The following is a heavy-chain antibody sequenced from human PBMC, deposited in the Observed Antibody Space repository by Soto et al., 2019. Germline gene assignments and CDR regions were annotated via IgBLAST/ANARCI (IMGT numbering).Heavy chain of an antibody. CDR2: IWYDGSNK. V-gene: IGHV3-33*01. J-gene: IGHJ6*02. D-gene: IGHD6-6*01. CDR3: ARDPYSSSSIYYYYGMDV. Sequence: GGSLRLSCAASGFTFSSYGMHWVRQAPGKGLEWVAVIWYDGSNKYYADSVKGRFTISRDNSKNTLYLQMNSLRAEDTAVYYCARDPYSSSSIYYYYGMDVWGQRTTVTVSS. CDR1: GFTFSSYG.